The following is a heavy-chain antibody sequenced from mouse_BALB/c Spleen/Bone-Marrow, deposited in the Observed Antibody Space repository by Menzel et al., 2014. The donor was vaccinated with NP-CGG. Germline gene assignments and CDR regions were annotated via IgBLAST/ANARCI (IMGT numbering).Heavy chain of an antibody. CDR3: ANYYGSTWFAT. CDR1: GFTFSDYY. CDR2: ISDGGNYT. J-gene: IGHJ3*01. V-gene: IGHV5-4*02. D-gene: IGHD1-1*01. Sequence: DVKLVESGGGLVKPGGSLKLSCAASGFTFSDYYMYWVRQTPEKRLEWVATISDGGNYTYYPDSVKGRFTISRDNAKNNLYLQMSSLKSGDTAMYYCANYYGSTWFATGAKGLWPMSLQ.